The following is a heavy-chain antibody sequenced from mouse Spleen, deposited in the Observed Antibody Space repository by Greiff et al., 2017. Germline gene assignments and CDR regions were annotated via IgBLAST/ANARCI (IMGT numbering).Heavy chain of an antibody. D-gene: IGHD1-1*01. J-gene: IGHJ4*01. CDR1: GYSITSGYY. CDR3: ARETTVVEDYYAMDY. V-gene: IGHV3-6*01. Sequence: EVKLLESGPGLVKPSQSLSLTCSVTGYSITSGYYWNWIRQFPGNKLEWMGYISYDGSNNYNPSLKNRISITRDTSKNQFFLKLNSVTTEDTATYYCARETTVVEDYYAMDYWGQGTSVTVSS. CDR2: ISYDGSN.